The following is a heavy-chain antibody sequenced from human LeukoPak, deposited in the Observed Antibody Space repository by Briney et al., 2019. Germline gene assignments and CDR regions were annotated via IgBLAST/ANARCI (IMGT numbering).Heavy chain of an antibody. CDR3: ARSLCMPYYDSSH. CDR1: GGTFSSYA. D-gene: IGHD3-22*01. V-gene: IGHV1-2*06. CDR2: INPNSGGT. Sequence: ASVKVSCKASGGTFSSYAISWVRQAPGQGLEWMGRINPNSGGTNYAQKFQGRVTMTRDTSISTAYMELSRLRSDDTAVYYCARSLCMPYYDSSHWGQGTLVTVSS. J-gene: IGHJ4*02.